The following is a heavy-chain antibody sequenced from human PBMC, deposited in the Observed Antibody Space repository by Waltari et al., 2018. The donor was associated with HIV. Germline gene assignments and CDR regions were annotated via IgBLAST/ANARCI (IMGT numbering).Heavy chain of an antibody. Sequence: LVHSGPAVTRPGGSVQLACQGYGYIFMNLDVNWVRKAAGQGPEWMGWMNPNSGNTASPYIFEERVTMTRDVSTDTAYMEMSGLTPEDTAIYYCARNSSAKGNRYFYYGLDVWGQGTPVTV. CDR1: GYIFMNLD. CDR2: MNPNSGNT. J-gene: IGHJ6*02. D-gene: IGHD3-22*01. V-gene: IGHV1-8*02. CDR3: ARNSSAKGNRYFYYGLDV.